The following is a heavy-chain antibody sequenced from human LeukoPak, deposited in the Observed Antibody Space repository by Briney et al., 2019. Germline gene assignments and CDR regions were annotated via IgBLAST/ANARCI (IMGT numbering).Heavy chain of an antibody. D-gene: IGHD6-19*01. J-gene: IGHJ4*02. CDR3: TKAGQWLAPGDY. CDR2: ISYDGSNK. CDR1: GFTFSSYG. V-gene: IGHV3-30*18. Sequence: PGGSLRLSCAASGFTFSSYGMHWVRQAPGKGLEWVAVISYDGSNKYYADSVKGRFTISRENSKNTVYLQMNSLRDEDPAVYYCTKAGQWLAPGDYWGQGTLVTVSS.